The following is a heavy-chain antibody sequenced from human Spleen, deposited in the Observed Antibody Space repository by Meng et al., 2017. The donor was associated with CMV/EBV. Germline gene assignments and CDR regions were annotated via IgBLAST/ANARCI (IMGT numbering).Heavy chain of an antibody. CDR2: ISSSSTYI. CDR1: GSLFSSYT. D-gene: IGHD3-10*01. J-gene: IGHJ4*02. CDR3: ARARITMVRGDFDY. Sequence: GESLKISCAVSGSLFSSYTMNWVREAPGKGLEWVSSISSSSTYIYYADSVKGRFTISRDNAKNSLYLQMNSLRAEDTAVYYCARARITMVRGDFDYWGQGTLVTVSS. V-gene: IGHV3-21*01.